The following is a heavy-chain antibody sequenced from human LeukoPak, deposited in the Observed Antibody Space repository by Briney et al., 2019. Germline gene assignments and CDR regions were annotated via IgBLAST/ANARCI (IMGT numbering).Heavy chain of an antibody. V-gene: IGHV1-18*01. D-gene: IGHD3-9*01. Sequence: GASVKVSCKASGYTFTSYGISWVRQAPGQGLEWMRWISAYNGNTNYAQKLQGRVTMTTDTSTSTAYMELRSLRSDDTAVYYCASLTIGNYYGMDVWGQGTTVTVSS. CDR1: GYTFTSYG. J-gene: IGHJ6*02. CDR2: ISAYNGNT. CDR3: ASLTIGNYYGMDV.